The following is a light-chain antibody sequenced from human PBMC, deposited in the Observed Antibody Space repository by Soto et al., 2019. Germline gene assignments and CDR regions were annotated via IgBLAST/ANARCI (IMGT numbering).Light chain of an antibody. CDR2: WAS. Sequence: DIVMAQSPDSLTVSLGERATINGKSSQSVFYSSNTKNYLASYQQKPGQPPKLLIYWASTRESGVPDRFSGSGSGTDFSLAVSTLQAEDVAVYYCQQFYSTPLTFGGGNKVEIK. CDR3: QQFYSTPLT. J-gene: IGKJ4*01. V-gene: IGKV4-1*01. CDR1: QSVFYSSNTKNY.